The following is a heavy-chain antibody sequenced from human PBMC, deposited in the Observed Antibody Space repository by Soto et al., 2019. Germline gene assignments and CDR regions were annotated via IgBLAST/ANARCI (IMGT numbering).Heavy chain of an antibody. CDR3: NRHLVDTSSVL. V-gene: IGHV3-73*01. Sequence: EVQLVESGGGLVQPGGSLKLSCAASGFTLSDSPIHWVRQASGKGLAWVGRIATKANHYATLFTASVKGRFTMSRDDSSSTAYLQMISLKTEDTAVYYCNRHLVDTSSVLWGQGTLVTV. CDR1: GFTLSDSP. CDR2: IATKANHYAT. D-gene: IGHD5-18*01. J-gene: IGHJ4*02.